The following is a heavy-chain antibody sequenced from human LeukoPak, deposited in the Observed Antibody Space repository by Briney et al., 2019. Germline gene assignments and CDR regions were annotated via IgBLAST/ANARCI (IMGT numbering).Heavy chain of an antibody. CDR1: GGSFSGYY. V-gene: IGHV4-34*01. J-gene: IGHJ4*02. D-gene: IGHD3-10*01. CDR3: AREGRYYGSGSYSPQRAFDY. CDR2: INHSGST. Sequence: SETLSLTCAVYGGSFSGYYWSWIRQPPGKGLEWIGEINHSGSTNYNPSLKSRVTISVDTSKNQFSLKLSSVTAADTAVYYCAREGRYYGSGSYSPQRAFDYWGQGTLVTVSS.